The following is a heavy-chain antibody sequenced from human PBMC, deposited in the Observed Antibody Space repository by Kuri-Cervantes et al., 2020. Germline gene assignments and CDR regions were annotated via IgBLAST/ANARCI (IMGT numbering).Heavy chain of an antibody. Sequence: GESLKISCAASGFTFSSYSMNWVRQAPGKGLEWVSYISSSSSTIYYADSVKGRFTISRDNAKNSLYLQMNSLRAEDTAVYYCAKTLTAMAPGMEYWGQGTLVTVSS. V-gene: IGHV3-48*01. CDR3: AKTLTAMAPGMEY. D-gene: IGHD5-18*01. J-gene: IGHJ4*02. CDR1: GFTFSSYS. CDR2: ISSSSSTI.